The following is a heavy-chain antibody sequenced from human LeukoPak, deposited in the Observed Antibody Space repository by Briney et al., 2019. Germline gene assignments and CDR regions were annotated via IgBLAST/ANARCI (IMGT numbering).Heavy chain of an antibody. D-gene: IGHD4-23*01. CDR2: IYYSGST. CDR1: GGSISSSSYY. CDR3: ARQVGGDYYYYYMDV. Sequence: SETLSLTCTVSGGSISSSSYYWGGIRQPPGKGLEWIGSIYYSGSTYYDPSLKSRDTISVDTSKNQFSLKLSSVTAADTAVYYCARQVGGDYYYYYMDVWGKGTTVTVSS. V-gene: IGHV4-39*01. J-gene: IGHJ6*03.